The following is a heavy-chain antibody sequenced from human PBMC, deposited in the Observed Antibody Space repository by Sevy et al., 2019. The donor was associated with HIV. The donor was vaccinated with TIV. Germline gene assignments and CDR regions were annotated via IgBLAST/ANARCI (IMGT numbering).Heavy chain of an antibody. Sequence: GGSLRLSCAASGFTFSGSDMHWVRQASGKGLEWVGRIRSKAKNYATAYAASVKGRFTISRDDSKNTAYLQMNSLKTEDTAVYFCTPAGYGFDYWDQGTLVTVSS. CDR1: GFTFSGSD. D-gene: IGHD5-18*01. V-gene: IGHV3-73*01. CDR3: TPAGYGFDY. CDR2: IRSKAKNYAT. J-gene: IGHJ4*02.